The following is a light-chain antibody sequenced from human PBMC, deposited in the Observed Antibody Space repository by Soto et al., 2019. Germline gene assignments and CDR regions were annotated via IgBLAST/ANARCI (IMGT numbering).Light chain of an antibody. Sequence: DIQLTQSPPSLSASVGDRVTITCRASQTISPFLNWYQCKPGKPPKLLIYAASSLQSGVPSRFSGSGSEIEFTLSISSLQPEDFATYFCQQIYSAPLTFGGGTKVEIK. CDR2: AAS. V-gene: IGKV1-39*01. J-gene: IGKJ4*01. CDR1: QTISPF. CDR3: QQIYSAPLT.